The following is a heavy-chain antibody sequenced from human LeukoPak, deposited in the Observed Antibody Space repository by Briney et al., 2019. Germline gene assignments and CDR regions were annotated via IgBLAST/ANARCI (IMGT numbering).Heavy chain of an antibody. CDR1: GYSFTSYW. V-gene: IGHV5-51*01. J-gene: IGHJ6*04. CDR3: ARLSRAVLTYGMDV. D-gene: IGHD6-19*01. CDR2: IYPGDSDT. Sequence: GESLKISCKGSGYSFTSYWIAWVRQMPGKGPERRGIIYPGDSDTRYSPPFQGQVTISADKSISTAYLQWSSLKAWDTAMYYCARLSRAVLTYGMDVWGKGTTVTVSS.